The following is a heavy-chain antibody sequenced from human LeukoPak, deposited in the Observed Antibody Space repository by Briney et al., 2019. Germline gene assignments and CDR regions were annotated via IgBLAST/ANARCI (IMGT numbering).Heavy chain of an antibody. CDR1: GGSFSGYY. Sequence: SETLSLTCAVYGGSFSGYYWSWIRQPPGKGLEWIGEINHSGSTNYNPSLKSRVTISVDTSKNQFSLKLSSVTAADTAVYYCARCIGVGYYYMDVWGKGTTVTISS. V-gene: IGHV4-34*01. J-gene: IGHJ6*03. CDR2: INHSGST. CDR3: ARCIGVGYYYMDV. D-gene: IGHD2-15*01.